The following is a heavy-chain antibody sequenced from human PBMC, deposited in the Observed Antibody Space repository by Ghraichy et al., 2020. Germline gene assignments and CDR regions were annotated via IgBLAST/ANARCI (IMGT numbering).Heavy chain of an antibody. D-gene: IGHD2-21*01. CDR1: GFTFSSYA. CDR3: AKDDAVWRGLAYFDY. CDR2: ISGSGGST. Sequence: GGSLRLSCAASGFTFSSYAMSWVRQAPGKGLEWVSAISGSGGSTYYADSVKGRFTISRDNSKNTLYLQMNSLRAEDTAVYYCAKDDAVWRGLAYFDYWGQGTLVTVSS. J-gene: IGHJ4*02. V-gene: IGHV3-23*01.